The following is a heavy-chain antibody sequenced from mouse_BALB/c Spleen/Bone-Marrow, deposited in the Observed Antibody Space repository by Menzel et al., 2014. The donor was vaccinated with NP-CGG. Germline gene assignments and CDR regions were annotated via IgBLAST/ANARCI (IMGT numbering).Heavy chain of an antibody. Sequence: DVKLQESGAELVKPGASVKSSCTASGFNIXDTYMHWVKQRPEQGLEWIGRIYPANGDTKYDPKFQGKATITADTSSNTAYLQLSSLTSEDTAVYYCARYGNGLMDYWGQGTSVTVSS. CDR2: IYPANGDT. J-gene: IGHJ4*01. CDR1: GFNIXDTY. CDR3: ARYGNGLMDY. V-gene: IGHV14-3*02. D-gene: IGHD2-1*01.